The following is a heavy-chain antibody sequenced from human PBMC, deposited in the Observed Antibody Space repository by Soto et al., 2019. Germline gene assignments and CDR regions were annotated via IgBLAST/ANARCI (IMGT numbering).Heavy chain of an antibody. D-gene: IGHD2-15*01. CDR1: GYTFTSYY. Sequence: ASVKVSCKASGYTFTSYYMHWVRQAPGQGLEWMGIINPSGGSTSYAQKFQGRVTMTRDTSTNTVYMELSSLRSEDTAVYYCARGGEYWCSGGSCYPGWEKAFDIWGQGTMVTVSS. CDR2: INPSGGST. J-gene: IGHJ3*02. V-gene: IGHV1-46*03. CDR3: ARGGEYWCSGGSCYPGWEKAFDI.